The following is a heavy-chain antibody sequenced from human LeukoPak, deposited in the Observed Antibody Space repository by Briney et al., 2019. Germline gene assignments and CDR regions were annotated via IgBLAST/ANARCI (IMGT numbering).Heavy chain of an antibody. D-gene: IGHD2-2*01. J-gene: IGHJ4*02. CDR3: ARGSNIVVPARATGAHWDY. CDR2: IYHSGST. V-gene: IGHV4-30-2*01. Sequence: SETLSLTCTVSGGSISSGGYYWSWIRQPPGKGLEWIGYIYHSGSTYYNPSLKSRVTISVDRSKNQFSLKLSSVTAADTAVYYCARGSNIVVPARATGAHWDYWGQGTLVTVSS. CDR1: GGSISSGGYY.